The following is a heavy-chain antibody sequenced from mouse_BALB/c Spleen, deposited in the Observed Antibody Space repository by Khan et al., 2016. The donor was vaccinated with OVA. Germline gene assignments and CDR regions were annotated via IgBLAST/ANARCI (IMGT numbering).Heavy chain of an antibody. CDR1: GFSLTTYG. V-gene: IGHV2-4-1*01. CDR3: ARSLLLAMDY. J-gene: IGHJ4*01. D-gene: IGHD1-2*01. Sequence: VQLQESGPGLVEPSQSLSINCTVSGFSLTTYGVHWVRQSPGQGLEWLGMIWSGGSTDYNAAFISRLSIRKDNAKSQVFVKMNSLQAYDTAIYYCARSLLLAMDYWGQGTSVTVSS. CDR2: IWSGGST.